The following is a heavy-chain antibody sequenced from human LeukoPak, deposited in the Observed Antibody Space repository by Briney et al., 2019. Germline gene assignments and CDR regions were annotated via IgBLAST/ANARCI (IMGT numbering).Heavy chain of an antibody. CDR3: ARTYYYDSADFRTLYGMDV. V-gene: IGHV1-8*01. D-gene: IGHD3-22*01. CDR2: MDPNSGNT. Sequence: ASVKVSCKASGYTFTTYDINWVRQATGQGPEWMGWMDPNSGNTGYAQKFQGRVTMTRNTSIRTAYMELSSLRSEDTAVCYCARTYYYDSADFRTLYGMDVWGQGTTVTVSS. J-gene: IGHJ6*02. CDR1: GYTFTTYD.